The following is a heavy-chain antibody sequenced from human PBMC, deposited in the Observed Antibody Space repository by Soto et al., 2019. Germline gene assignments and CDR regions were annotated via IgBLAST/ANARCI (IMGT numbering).Heavy chain of an antibody. Sequence: ASVKVSCKASGYTFTNYSIHWVRQAPGQRLEWMGWINAGNGNTKYSQKFQGRVTITRDTSASTAYMELSSLRSEDTAVFYCARGLPLTMDYWGQGTLVTVSS. D-gene: IGHD2-15*01. CDR1: GYTFTNYS. J-gene: IGHJ4*02. CDR2: INAGNGNT. V-gene: IGHV1-3*01. CDR3: ARGLPLTMDY.